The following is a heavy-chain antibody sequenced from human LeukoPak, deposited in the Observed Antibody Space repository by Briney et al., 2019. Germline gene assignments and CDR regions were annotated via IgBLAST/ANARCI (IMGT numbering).Heavy chain of an antibody. Sequence: GASVKVSCKASGYTFTGYYMHWVRQAPGQGLEWMGRINPNSGGTNYAQKLQGRVTMTRDTSISTAYMELSRLRSDDTAVYYCARDYYDSSGYYYGGWFDPWGQGTLVTVSS. V-gene: IGHV1-2*06. CDR3: ARDYYDSSGYYYGGWFDP. D-gene: IGHD3-22*01. CDR1: GYTFTGYY. J-gene: IGHJ5*02. CDR2: INPNSGGT.